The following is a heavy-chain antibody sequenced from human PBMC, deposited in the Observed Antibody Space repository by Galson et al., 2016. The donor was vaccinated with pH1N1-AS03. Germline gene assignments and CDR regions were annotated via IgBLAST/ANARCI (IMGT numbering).Heavy chain of an antibody. J-gene: IGHJ4*02. Sequence: SLRLSCAASGFTFSHYAMTWVRQAPGKGLEWVSSISGSGTTYYADSVTGRVTISRDNSKDTLSLQMDSLRAEDTAVYYCAKDNDQSTIFGVVIPNLDYGGQGTLVTVSS. CDR1: GFTFSHYA. V-gene: IGHV3-23*01. D-gene: IGHD3-3*01. CDR3: AKDNDQSTIFGVVIPNLDY. CDR2: ISGSGTT.